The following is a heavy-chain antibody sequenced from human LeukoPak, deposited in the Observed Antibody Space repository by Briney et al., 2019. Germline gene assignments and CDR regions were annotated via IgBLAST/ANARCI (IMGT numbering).Heavy chain of an antibody. V-gene: IGHV4-4*07. Sequence: PSETLSLTXTVSGGSISSYYWSWIRQPAGKGLEWIGRIYTSGSTNYNPSLKSRVTMPVDTSKNQFSLKLSSVTAADTAVYYCARDSSGWDEYFQHWGQGTLVTVSS. J-gene: IGHJ1*01. CDR3: ARDSSGWDEYFQH. CDR1: GGSISSYY. CDR2: IYTSGST. D-gene: IGHD6-19*01.